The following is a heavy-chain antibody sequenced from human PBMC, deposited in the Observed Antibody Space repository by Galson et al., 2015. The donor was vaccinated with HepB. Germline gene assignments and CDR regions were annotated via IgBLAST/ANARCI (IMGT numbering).Heavy chain of an antibody. CDR1: GYTFTSYG. CDR2: ISPHNGNT. D-gene: IGHD3-10*01. V-gene: IGHV1-18*01. J-gene: IGHJ5*02. CDR3: ARVGAMIRGLNWFDP. Sequence: VKVSCKASGYTFTSYGITWVRQAPGQGLEWMGWISPHNGNTKYAEKFQGRVTMTTDTSPSTAYMEPRSLTSDDTAVYYCARVGAMIRGLNWFDPWGQGTQVTVSS.